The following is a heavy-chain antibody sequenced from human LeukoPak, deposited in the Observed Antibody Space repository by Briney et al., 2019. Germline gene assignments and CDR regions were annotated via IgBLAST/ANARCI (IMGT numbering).Heavy chain of an antibody. D-gene: IGHD6-6*01. Sequence: QPSETLSLTCAVYGGSFSGYYWSWIRQPPKKGLEWIGEINHNGSTNYNPSLKSRVTISVDTSKNQFSLKVRSVTAADTAVYYCARGHVGSYTYYYYYGMDVWGQGTTVTVSS. V-gene: IGHV4-34*01. CDR1: GGSFSGYY. CDR2: INHNGST. J-gene: IGHJ6*02. CDR3: ARGHVGSYTYYYYYGMDV.